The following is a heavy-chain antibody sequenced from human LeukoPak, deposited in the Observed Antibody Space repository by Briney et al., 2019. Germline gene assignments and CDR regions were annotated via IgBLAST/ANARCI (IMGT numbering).Heavy chain of an antibody. CDR2: INQDGSEI. Sequence: PGGSLRLSCAASGFIFSTYWLTWVRQAPGKGLEWVANINQDGSEIYYVDSVQGRFTISRDNVKNSLYLQMNSLGAEDTAVYYCARRGTSSSWARFDYWGQGTLVTVSS. CDR1: GFIFSTYW. D-gene: IGHD6-13*01. V-gene: IGHV3-7*05. CDR3: ARRGTSSSWARFDY. J-gene: IGHJ4*02.